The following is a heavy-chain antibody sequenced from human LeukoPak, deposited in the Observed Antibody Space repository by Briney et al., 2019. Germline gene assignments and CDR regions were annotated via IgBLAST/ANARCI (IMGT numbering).Heavy chain of an antibody. V-gene: IGHV4-38-2*01. CDR2: MYHSEST. D-gene: IGHD3-16*01. Sequence: PSETLSLTCAVPGYSISRGYSWGWIRQPPGKGLEWIGNMYHSESTHYNPSLKSRVTISADTSKNQFSLKLSSVTAADTAVYYCARFDHVWETHGMDAFDLWGQGTMVTVSS. CDR1: GYSISRGYS. J-gene: IGHJ3*01. CDR3: ARFDHVWETHGMDAFDL.